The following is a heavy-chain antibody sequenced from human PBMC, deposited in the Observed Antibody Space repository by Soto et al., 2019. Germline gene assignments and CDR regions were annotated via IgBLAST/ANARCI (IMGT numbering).Heavy chain of an antibody. CDR2: ISYDGSNK. CDR1: GFTFSSYA. D-gene: IGHD3-22*01. Sequence: SGGSLRLSCAASGFTFSSYAMHWVRQAPGKGLEWVAVISYDGSNKYYADSVKGRFTISRDNSKNTLYLQMNSLRAEDTAVYYCARDDIVVVIPFDYWGQGTLVTVSS. CDR3: ARDDIVVVIPFDY. V-gene: IGHV3-30-3*01. J-gene: IGHJ4*02.